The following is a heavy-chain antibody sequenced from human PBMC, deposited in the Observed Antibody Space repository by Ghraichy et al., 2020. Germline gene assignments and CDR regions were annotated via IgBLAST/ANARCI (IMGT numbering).Heavy chain of an antibody. J-gene: IGHJ2*01. Sequence: SETLSLTCTVSGGSISRYYWSWIRQRPGKGLEWIGYIYYSGSTNYNPSLKSRVTISVDTSKNQFSLKLSSVTAADTAVYYCAREETWNWYFDLWGRGTLVAVSS. CDR1: GGSISRYY. CDR3: AREETWNWYFDL. D-gene: IGHD5-12*01. CDR2: IYYSGST. V-gene: IGHV4-59*01.